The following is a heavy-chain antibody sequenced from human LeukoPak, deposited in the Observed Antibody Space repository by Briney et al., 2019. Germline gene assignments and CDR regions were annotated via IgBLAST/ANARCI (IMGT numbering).Heavy chain of an antibody. V-gene: IGHV3-23*01. CDR2: ISGSAITT. D-gene: IGHD3-10*01. Sequence: GGSLRLSCTTSGFTFSNYAMSWVRQAPGKGLEWVSSISGSAITTYYADSVKGRFAISRDNSKNTLYLQMTSLRAEDTAVYYCAKDQRFGDLDDYRGQGTLVTVAS. J-gene: IGHJ4*02. CDR1: GFTFSNYA. CDR3: AKDQRFGDLDDY.